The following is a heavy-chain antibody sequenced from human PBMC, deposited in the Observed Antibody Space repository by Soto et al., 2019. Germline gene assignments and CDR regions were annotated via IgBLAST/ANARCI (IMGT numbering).Heavy chain of an antibody. CDR1: GGSISSNSYS. Sequence: SETLSLTCTVSGGSISSNSYSWGWIRQPPGKGLEWIGSIYYSGSTSYNPSLKSRVTISVDASKNQFSLKLNSVTAADTAVYYCARHVFTTVIRGVIITFEYYYGMDVWGQGTTVTVSS. V-gene: IGHV4-39*01. D-gene: IGHD3-10*01. CDR3: ARHVFTTVIRGVIITFEYYYGMDV. J-gene: IGHJ6*02. CDR2: IYYSGST.